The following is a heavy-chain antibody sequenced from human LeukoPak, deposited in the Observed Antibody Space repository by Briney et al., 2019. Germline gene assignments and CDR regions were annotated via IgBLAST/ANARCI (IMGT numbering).Heavy chain of an antibody. CDR3: ARVVVVPAATYYFDY. Sequence: SETLSLTCTVPGGSISSSSYYWGWIRQPPGKGREWIGSFYYSGSTYYNPSLKSRVTISVDTSKNQFSLKLSSVTAADTAVYYCARVVVVPAATYYFDYWGQGTLVTVSS. J-gene: IGHJ4*02. CDR2: FYYSGST. V-gene: IGHV4-39*01. D-gene: IGHD2-2*01. CDR1: GGSISSSSYY.